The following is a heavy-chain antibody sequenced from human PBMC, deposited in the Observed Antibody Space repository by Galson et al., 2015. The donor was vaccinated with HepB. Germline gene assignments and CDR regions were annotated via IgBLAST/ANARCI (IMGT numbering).Heavy chain of an antibody. V-gene: IGHV3-74*01. Sequence: SLRLSCAASGFTFSSYWMHWVRQAPGKGLVWVSRINSDGSSTSYADSVKGRFTISRDNAKNTLYLQMNSLRAEDTAVYYCARDPAEYSSSSRNYYYYMDVWGKGTTVTVSS. J-gene: IGHJ6*03. CDR1: GFTFSSYW. CDR3: ARDPAEYSSSSRNYYYYMDV. D-gene: IGHD6-6*01. CDR2: INSDGSST.